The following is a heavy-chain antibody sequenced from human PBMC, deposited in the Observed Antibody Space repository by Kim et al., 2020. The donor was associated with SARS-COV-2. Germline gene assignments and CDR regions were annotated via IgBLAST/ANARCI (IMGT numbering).Heavy chain of an antibody. V-gene: IGHV1-69*04. CDR2: IIPIVGIP. CDR1: GGTFSTYG. J-gene: IGHJ4*01. D-gene: IGHD2-2*02. CDR3: ARDGDCISTNCYTEETFD. Sequence: SVQVSCKASGGTFSTYGFSWVRQAPGQGLQWMGRIIPIVGIPKYAQKFQGRVTITADKSTGTVYMELSSLRSDDTAVYYCARDGDCISTNCYTEETFD.